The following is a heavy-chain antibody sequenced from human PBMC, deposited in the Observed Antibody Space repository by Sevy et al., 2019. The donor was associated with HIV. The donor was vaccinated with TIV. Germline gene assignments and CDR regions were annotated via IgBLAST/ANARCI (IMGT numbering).Heavy chain of an antibody. D-gene: IGHD2-15*01. J-gene: IGHJ4*02. CDR2: VNGDGSST. CDR1: GFTFSSYW. CDR3: VAANTWQDY. V-gene: IGHV3-74*01. Sequence: QLGGPLSLSCAASGFTFSSYWMHWVRQAPGKGPVGVSGVNGDGSSTNYADSGKGRFTMSRDSAKNTLYLQMNSLGAEDTAVYFCVAANTWQDYWGQGTLVTVSS.